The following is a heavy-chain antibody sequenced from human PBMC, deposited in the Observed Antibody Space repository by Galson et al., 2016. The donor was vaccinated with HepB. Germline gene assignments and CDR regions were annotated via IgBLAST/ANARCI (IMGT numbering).Heavy chain of an antibody. D-gene: IGHD2-15*01. J-gene: IGHJ4*02. V-gene: IGHV3-9*01. CDR1: GFKCDDYA. CDR2: IHRNSGTI. Sequence: SLRLSGAASGFKCDDYARHWGRQAPGKGVEWVAGIHRNSGTIAYADSVKGRLAISRDNAENSLFLQMNSLRAEDTALYHCAMDVGGYGSGVRCYISVSSDYWGLGTLVTVSS. CDR3: AMDVGGYGSGVRCYISVSSDY.